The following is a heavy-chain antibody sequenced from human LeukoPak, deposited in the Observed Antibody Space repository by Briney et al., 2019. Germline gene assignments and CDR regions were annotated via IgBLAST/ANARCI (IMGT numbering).Heavy chain of an antibody. CDR3: ARDSGSYSGAFDI. CDR1: GGSISSYY. D-gene: IGHD1-26*01. CDR2: IYYSGST. V-gene: IGHV4-59*01. J-gene: IGHJ3*02. Sequence: SETLSLTCTVSGGSISSYYWSWIRQPPGKGLEWIGYIYYSGSTNYNPSLKSRVTISVDTSKNQFSLKLSSVTAADTAVYYCARDSGSYSGAFDIWGQGTMVTVSS.